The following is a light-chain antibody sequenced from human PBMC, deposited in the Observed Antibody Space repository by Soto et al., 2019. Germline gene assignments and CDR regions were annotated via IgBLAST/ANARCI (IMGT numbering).Light chain of an antibody. CDR1: QSISSW. J-gene: IGKJ1*01. Sequence: DIQMTQSPSTLSASVGDRFTITCRSSQSISSWLAWYQQKPGKAPKLLIYKASTLKSGVPSRFSGSGSGTEFTLTISSLQPGDFATYYCQQYPSFSRTFGQGTKVDIK. V-gene: IGKV1-5*03. CDR2: KAS. CDR3: QQYPSFSRT.